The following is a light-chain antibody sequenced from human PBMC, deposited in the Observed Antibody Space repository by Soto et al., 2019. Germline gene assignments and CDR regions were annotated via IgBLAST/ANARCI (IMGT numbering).Light chain of an antibody. CDR1: SSDVGDYIL. Sequence: QSALTQPASVSGSPGQSITISCTGTSSDVGDYILVSWYQQEPGKAPKLMIYEGSKRPSGVSNRFSGSKSGNTASLTISGLQAEDEAHYYCCSYVGGDTYLIFGGGTKLTVL. CDR2: EGS. V-gene: IGLV2-23*01. CDR3: CSYVGGDTYLI. J-gene: IGLJ2*01.